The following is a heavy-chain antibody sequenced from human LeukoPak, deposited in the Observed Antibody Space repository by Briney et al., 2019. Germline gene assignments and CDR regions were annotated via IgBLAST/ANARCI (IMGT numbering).Heavy chain of an antibody. CDR3: ARCVGQWLVTWFDP. Sequence: AVKVSCKASGGTFSSYAISWVRQAPGQGLEWMGGIIPIFGTANYAQKFQGRVTITADESTSTAYMELSSLRSEDTAVYYCARCVGQWLVTWFDPWGQGTLVTVSS. V-gene: IGHV1-69*13. CDR1: GGTFSSYA. J-gene: IGHJ5*02. D-gene: IGHD6-19*01. CDR2: IIPIFGTA.